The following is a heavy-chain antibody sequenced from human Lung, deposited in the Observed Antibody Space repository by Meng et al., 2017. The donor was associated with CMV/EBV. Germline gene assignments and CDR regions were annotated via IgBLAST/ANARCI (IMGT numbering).Heavy chain of an antibody. Sequence: GGSXRLSCAASGFTVSGNYMNWVRKAPGKGLKWVSVIYRGGSTYYADPVKGRFTISRDNSKNTLYLQMNSLGAEETAVYYCARHSYGLDVWGQGNTVTVSS. V-gene: IGHV3-53*01. CDR1: GFTVSGNY. D-gene: IGHD4-11*01. CDR3: ARHSYGLDV. CDR2: IYRGGST. J-gene: IGHJ6*02.